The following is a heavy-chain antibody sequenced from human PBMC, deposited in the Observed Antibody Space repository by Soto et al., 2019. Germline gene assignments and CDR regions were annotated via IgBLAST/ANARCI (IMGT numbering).Heavy chain of an antibody. Sequence: QVQLQESGPGLVKPSETLSLTCSVSDGSVNTGNYYWSWIRQPPGKGLEWIGHIYYIGTTNYNPSLKSRVTISVDTSKNQFSLKVTSVTAADTAVYFCAREEKQLSRYGGDFDYWGQGIRVTVSS. CDR1: DGSVNTGNYY. CDR2: IYYIGTT. J-gene: IGHJ4*02. CDR3: AREEKQLSRYGGDFDY. V-gene: IGHV4-61*01. D-gene: IGHD3-16*01.